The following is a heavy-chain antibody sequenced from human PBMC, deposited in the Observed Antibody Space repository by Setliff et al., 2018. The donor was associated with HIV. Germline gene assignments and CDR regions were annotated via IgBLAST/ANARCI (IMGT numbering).Heavy chain of an antibody. CDR3: AKGVRHYDFWSGLGY. J-gene: IGHJ4*02. Sequence: LSLSCAASGFTFSSYAMSWVRQAPGKGLEWVSLIYRGGSSTYYADSVKGRFTISRDNSKNTLYLQMNSLRAEDTAVYYCAKGVRHYDFWSGLGYWGQGTLVTVSS. D-gene: IGHD3-3*01. V-gene: IGHV3-23*03. CDR1: GFTFSSYA. CDR2: IYRGGSST.